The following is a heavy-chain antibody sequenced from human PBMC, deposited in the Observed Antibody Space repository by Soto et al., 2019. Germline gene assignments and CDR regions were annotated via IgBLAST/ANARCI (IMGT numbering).Heavy chain of an antibody. CDR3: AREGWGYGSGSYYIPHNYNYDMDV. J-gene: IGHJ6*02. V-gene: IGHV4-30-4*01. CDR1: GGSISSGDYY. D-gene: IGHD3-10*01. Sequence: PSETLSLACTVSGGSISSGDYYWSWIRQPPGKGLEWIGYIYYSGSTYYNPSLKSRVTISVDTSKNQFSLKLSSVTAADTDVYYCAREGWGYGSGSYYIPHNYNYDMDVWGQGTTVTVSS. CDR2: IYYSGST.